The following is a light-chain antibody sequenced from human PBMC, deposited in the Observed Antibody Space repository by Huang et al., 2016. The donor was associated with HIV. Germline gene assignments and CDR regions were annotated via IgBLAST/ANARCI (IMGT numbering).Light chain of an antibody. Sequence: IVMTQTPLSLSVTPGQPATISCKSNQSLLHSDGKTYLYWYLHRPGQSPQLLIYDVSSRFSGVPDRFRGSGSGTDFTLKISRGEAGDVGIYYCMQSTHLRTFGQGTKLEIK. CDR2: DVS. J-gene: IGKJ2*02. CDR1: QSLLHSDGKTY. V-gene: IGKV2-29*02. CDR3: MQSTHLRT.